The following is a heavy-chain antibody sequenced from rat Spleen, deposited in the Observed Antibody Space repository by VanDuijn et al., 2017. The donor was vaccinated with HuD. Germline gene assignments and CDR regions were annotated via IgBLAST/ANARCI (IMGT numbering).Heavy chain of an antibody. D-gene: IGHD1-2*01. CDR3: ATDRRAAISYYVMDA. CDR1: GFTFSNYG. CDR2: ISPSGGST. V-gene: IGHV5-19*01. Sequence: EVQLVESGGGLVQPGRSLKLSCAASGFTFSNYGMHWIRQAPSTGLEWVASISPSGGSTYYRDSVKGRFTISRDNAKSTLYLQMDSLRSEDTATYYCATDRRAAISYYVMDAWGQGASVTVSS. J-gene: IGHJ4*01.